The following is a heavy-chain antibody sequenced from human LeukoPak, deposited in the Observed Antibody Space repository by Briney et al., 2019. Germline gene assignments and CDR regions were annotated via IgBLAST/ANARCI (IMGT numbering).Heavy chain of an antibody. Sequence: GGSLRLSCGACGFTLSSYWMSWVRQARGKGLEWVANINQDGSETYYVDSVKGRFTISRDNAKNSLYLQMNSLRAEDTAVYYCKQGVTFFDYWGQGTLVTVSS. CDR1: GFTLSSYW. J-gene: IGHJ4*02. CDR2: INQDGSET. D-gene: IGHD3-10*01. CDR3: KQGVTFFDY. V-gene: IGHV3-7*01.